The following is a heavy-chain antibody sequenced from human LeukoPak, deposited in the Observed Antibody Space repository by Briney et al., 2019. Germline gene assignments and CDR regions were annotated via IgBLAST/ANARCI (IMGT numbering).Heavy chain of an antibody. Sequence: PGGSLRLSCAASGFTFSNYAINWVRQAPGKGLEWVSAISGIGGRAFYADSVKGRVTISRDNSKNALYLKMNSLRAEDTAVYYCAKDRADCSNTSCYAFFDYWGQGTLVTVSP. CDR3: AKDRADCSNTSCYAFFDY. CDR2: ISGIGGRA. J-gene: IGHJ4*02. V-gene: IGHV3-23*01. CDR1: GFTFSNYA. D-gene: IGHD2-2*01.